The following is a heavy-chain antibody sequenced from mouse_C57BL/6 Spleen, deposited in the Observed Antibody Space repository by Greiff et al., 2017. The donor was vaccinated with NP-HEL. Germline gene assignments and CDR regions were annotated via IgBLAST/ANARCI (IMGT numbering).Heavy chain of an antibody. V-gene: IGHV1-80*01. CDR1: GYAFSSYW. D-gene: IGHD1-1*01. Sequence: QVQLQQSGAELVKPGASVKISCKASGYAFSSYWMNWVKQRPGKGLEWIGQIYPGDDDTNYNGKFKGKATLTADKSSSTAYMQLSSLTSEDSAVYFCARSSHYYGSSYDYYAMDYWGQGTSVTVSS. CDR2: IYPGDDDT. J-gene: IGHJ4*01. CDR3: ARSSHYYGSSYDYYAMDY.